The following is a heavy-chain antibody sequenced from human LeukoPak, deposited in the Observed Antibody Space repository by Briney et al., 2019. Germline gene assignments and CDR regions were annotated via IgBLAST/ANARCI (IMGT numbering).Heavy chain of an antibody. J-gene: IGHJ4*02. Sequence: ASVKVSCKASGYAFTSYGISWVRQAPGQGLEWMGWISAYNGNTNYAQKLQGRVTMTTDTSTSTAYMELRSLRSDDTAVYYCARDLGYRSGGSCYSFSYWGQGTLVTVSS. D-gene: IGHD2-15*01. CDR2: ISAYNGNT. CDR1: GYAFTSYG. CDR3: ARDLGYRSGGSCYSFSY. V-gene: IGHV1-18*04.